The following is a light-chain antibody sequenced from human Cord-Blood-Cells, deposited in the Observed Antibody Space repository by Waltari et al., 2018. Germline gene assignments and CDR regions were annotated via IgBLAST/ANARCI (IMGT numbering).Light chain of an antibody. Sequence: QSAMTQPASVSGPPGQPITISCNGTSSDVGSYNLVSWYQHHPGKAPKLMIYEVSKRPSGVSNRFSGSKSGNTASLTISGLQAEDEADYYCCSYAGSSTYVFGTGTKVTVL. CDR2: EVS. CDR1: SSDVGSYNL. J-gene: IGLJ1*01. CDR3: CSYAGSSTYV. V-gene: IGLV2-23*02.